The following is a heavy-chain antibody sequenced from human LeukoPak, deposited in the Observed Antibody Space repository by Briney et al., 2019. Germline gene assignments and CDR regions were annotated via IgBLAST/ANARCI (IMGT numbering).Heavy chain of an antibody. Sequence: ASVKVSCKASGYTFTRYGISWVRQAPGQGLEWMGWISAYDGNTNYAQKLQGRITMTTDTSTSTAYMELRSLRSDDTAVFYCARGPSYYDRSGYYYGFDYWGQGTLVTVSS. CDR2: ISAYDGNT. J-gene: IGHJ4*02. CDR1: GYTFTRYG. V-gene: IGHV1-18*01. D-gene: IGHD3-22*01. CDR3: ARGPSYYDRSGYYYGFDY.